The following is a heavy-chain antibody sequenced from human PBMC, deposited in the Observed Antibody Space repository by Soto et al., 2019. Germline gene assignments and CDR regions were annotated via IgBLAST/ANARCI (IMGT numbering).Heavy chain of an antibody. CDR3: ARDRGYLHDSTGYVDH. CDR2: ISGHNGKT. V-gene: IGHV1-18*04. CDR1: GYTFTTYG. J-gene: IGHJ4*02. Sequence: QVHLVQSASEAKKPGASVKLSCTAAGYTFTTYGFSWLRQAPGQGLEWMGWISGHNGKTKYAQSFQDRITMTTDTATRTAYMELRSLRSDDTAVYYCARDRGYLHDSTGYVDHWGQGALVTVSS. D-gene: IGHD3-9*01.